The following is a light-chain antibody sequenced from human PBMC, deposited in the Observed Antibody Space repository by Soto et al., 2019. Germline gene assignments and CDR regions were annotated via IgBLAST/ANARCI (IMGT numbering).Light chain of an antibody. V-gene: IGKV1-39*01. CDR2: GAS. Sequence: IQLTQSPSSLSASVGDRVTITCRASQGIINYLAWYQQKPGKAPKLLIYGASTLQSGVPSRFGGSGSGADFPLTILSLHPEYFSPSYCQQTYSTPLTFGPGTQVDI. CDR1: QGIINY. J-gene: IGKJ3*01. CDR3: QQTYSTPLT.